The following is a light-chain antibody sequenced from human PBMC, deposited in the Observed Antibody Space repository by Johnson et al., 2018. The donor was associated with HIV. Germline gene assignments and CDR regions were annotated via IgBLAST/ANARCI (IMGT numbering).Light chain of an antibody. Sequence: QSLLTQSPSVSAAPGQKVTISCSGSSSNIGNNYVPWYQQLPGTAPKLLMYDNNKRPSGIPDRFSGSKSGTSANLGITGLQTGDEADYYCGTWDSSLSAPYVFGTGTRLTVL. CDR2: DNN. J-gene: IGLJ1*01. CDR1: SSNIGNNY. V-gene: IGLV1-51*01. CDR3: GTWDSSLSAPYV.